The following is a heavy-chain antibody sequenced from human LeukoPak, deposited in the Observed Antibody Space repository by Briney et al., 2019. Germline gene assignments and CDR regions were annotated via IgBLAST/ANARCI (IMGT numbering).Heavy chain of an antibody. Sequence: GGSLRLSCAASGLTFSSYAMSWVRQAPGKGLEWVSAISGSGGSTYYADSVKGRFTISRDNSKNTLYLQMNSLRAEDTAVYYCAKDPGCSSTSCYDYMDVWGKGTTVTVSS. V-gene: IGHV3-23*01. CDR2: ISGSGGST. CDR3: AKDPGCSSTSCYDYMDV. D-gene: IGHD2-2*01. CDR1: GLTFSSYA. J-gene: IGHJ6*03.